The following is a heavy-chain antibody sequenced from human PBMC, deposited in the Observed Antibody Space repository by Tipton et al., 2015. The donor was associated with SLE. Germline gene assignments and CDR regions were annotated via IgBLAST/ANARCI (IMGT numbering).Heavy chain of an antibody. V-gene: IGHV4-38-2*02. D-gene: IGHD1-1*01. CDR3: ATGHFDF. Sequence: TLSLTCTVSLYSIGSGFYWDWVRQAPGKGLEWVATMHHNGSTYYNPSLRSRVAVSMDTSRNQFSLRLKSATAADTAVYFCATGHFDFWGQGTLVTVSS. CDR1: LYSIGSGFY. J-gene: IGHJ5*01. CDR2: MHHNGST.